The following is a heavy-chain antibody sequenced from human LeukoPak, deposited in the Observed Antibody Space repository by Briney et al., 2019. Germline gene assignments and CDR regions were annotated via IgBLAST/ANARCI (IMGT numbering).Heavy chain of an antibody. CDR3: AKASGFDNWFDP. J-gene: IGHJ5*02. CDR1: GFTFSSYA. Sequence: GGSLRLSCAASGFTFSSYAMSWVRQAPGKGLEWVSAISGSGGSTYYADSVKGRFTISRDNSKNTLYLQMNSLRAEDTAVYCCAKASGFDNWFDPWGQGTLVTVSS. D-gene: IGHD3-10*01. CDR2: ISGSGGST. V-gene: IGHV3-23*01.